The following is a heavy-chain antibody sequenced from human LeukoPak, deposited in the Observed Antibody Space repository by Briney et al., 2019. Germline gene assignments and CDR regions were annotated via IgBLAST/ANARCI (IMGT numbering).Heavy chain of an antibody. D-gene: IGHD2-15*01. CDR3: ATGLADCGSDSSDY. CDR2: ISGGGNT. Sequence: GGSLRLSCAASGFTVSNTYMNWVRQAPGKGLERVSGISGGGNTYYADSVKGRFTISRDISKNTLYLQMNGLRAEDTAVYYCATGLADCGSDSSDYWGQGTLVIVSS. J-gene: IGHJ4*02. CDR1: GFTVSNTY. V-gene: IGHV3-66*02.